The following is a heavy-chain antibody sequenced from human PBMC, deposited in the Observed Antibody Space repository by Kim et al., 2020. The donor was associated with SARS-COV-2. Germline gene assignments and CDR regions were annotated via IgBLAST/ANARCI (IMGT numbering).Heavy chain of an antibody. D-gene: IGHD3-10*01. Sequence: AAPVKGKFTISRDDSKNTLYRQMNSLKTKETAVYYCTTAGSGSYSSLDYWGQGTLVTVSS. CDR3: TTAGSGSYSSLDY. J-gene: IGHJ4*02. V-gene: IGHV3-15*01.